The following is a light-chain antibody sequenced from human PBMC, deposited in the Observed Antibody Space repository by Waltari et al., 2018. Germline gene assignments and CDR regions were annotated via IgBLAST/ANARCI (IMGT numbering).Light chain of an antibody. CDR1: SSDVGASNY. CDR3: SSYTNSNTLV. Sequence: QSALTQPASVSGSPGQSITISCTGTSSDVGASNYISWYQQHPGKAPNLMIYDVSNRPSGVSDRFSGSKSGNSASLTISGLQAEDEADYYCSSYTNSNTLVFGGGTNLTVL. CDR2: DVS. J-gene: IGLJ2*01. V-gene: IGLV2-14*03.